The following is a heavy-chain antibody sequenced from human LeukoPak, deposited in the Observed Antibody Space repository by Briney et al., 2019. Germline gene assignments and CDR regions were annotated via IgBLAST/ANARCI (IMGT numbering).Heavy chain of an antibody. D-gene: IGHD6-6*01. Sequence: GGPLRLSCAASGFTFSSYGMHWVRQAPGKGLEWVAVISYDGSNKYYADSVKGRFTISRDNSKNTLYLQMNSLRAEDTAVYYCASDIYSSSNVPTSFDYWGQGTLVTVSS. CDR3: ASDIYSSSNVPTSFDY. J-gene: IGHJ4*02. CDR1: GFTFSSYG. V-gene: IGHV3-30*03. CDR2: ISYDGSNK.